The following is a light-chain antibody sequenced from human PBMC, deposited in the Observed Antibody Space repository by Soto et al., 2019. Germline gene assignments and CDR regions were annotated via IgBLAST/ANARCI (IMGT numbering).Light chain of an antibody. CDR2: DSS. V-gene: IGKV1-33*01. CDR3: QQYENLPT. CDR1: QNINNY. Sequence: DIQMTQPPSSLSASVGDRVTITCQASQNINNYLKWYQQKPGRAPKLLIYDSSKLEAGVPSMFRGSGSGTDFTFTISRLQPEDIATYYCQQYENLPTFGQGTRLESK. J-gene: IGKJ5*01.